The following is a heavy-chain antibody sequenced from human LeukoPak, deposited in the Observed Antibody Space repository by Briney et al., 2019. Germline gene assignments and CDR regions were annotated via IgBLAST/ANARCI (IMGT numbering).Heavy chain of an antibody. CDR1: GASISNYY. CDR3: ARLGSYHDF. V-gene: IGHV4-4*09. Sequence: SETLSLSCTVSGASISNYYWSWIRQTPEKWVEWMGHIHSSGVSSYYPSLKSRLTLSIETSRNQLSLKLPSVTAADTAVYFCARLGSYHDFWGQGALVTVSS. CDR2: IHSSGVS. J-gene: IGHJ4*02. D-gene: IGHD1-26*01.